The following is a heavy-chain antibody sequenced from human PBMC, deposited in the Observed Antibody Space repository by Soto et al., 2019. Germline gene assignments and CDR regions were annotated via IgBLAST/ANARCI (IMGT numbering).Heavy chain of an antibody. CDR2: ISSSSSYI. D-gene: IGHD6-13*01. J-gene: IGHJ5*02. CDR3: SIDHFGQAAASGIGDNCVDP. CDR1: GVTLRRYR. Sequence: ASGVTLRRYRLNAGRQASGTGLEWVSSISSSSSYIYYAESVKGRFTISRANAKNSLYLQMNSLRAEDTAVYYCSIDHFGQAAASGIGDNCVDPLGQG. V-gene: IGHV3-21*01.